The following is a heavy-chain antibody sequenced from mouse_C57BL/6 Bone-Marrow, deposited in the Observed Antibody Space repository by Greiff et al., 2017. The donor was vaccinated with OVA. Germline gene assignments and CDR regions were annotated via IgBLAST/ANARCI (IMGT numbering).Heavy chain of an antibody. CDR2: IYPGSGST. CDR1: GSTFTSYW. V-gene: IGHV1-55*01. CDR3: ARLGDYHWYFDV. Sequence: VQLQQPGAELVKPGASVKMSCKASGSTFTSYWITWVKQRPGQGLEWIGDIYPGSGSTNYNEKFKSKATLTVDTSSSTAYMQLSSLTSEDSAVYYCARLGDYHWYFDVWGTGTTVTVSS. J-gene: IGHJ1*03. D-gene: IGHD2-4*01.